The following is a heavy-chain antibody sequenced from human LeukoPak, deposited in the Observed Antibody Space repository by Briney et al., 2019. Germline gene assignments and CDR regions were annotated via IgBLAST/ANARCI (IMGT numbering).Heavy chain of an antibody. CDR2: IGTAGDT. V-gene: IGHV3-13*01. Sequence: PGGSLRLSCAASGFTFSSYDMHWVRQATGKGLEWVSAIGTAGDTYYPGSVKGRFTISRDNSKNTLYLQMSSLRAEDTAVYYCAKDRGDGYYDSSGYYYYYYYMDVWGKGTTVTISS. D-gene: IGHD3-22*01. CDR1: GFTFSSYD. J-gene: IGHJ6*03. CDR3: AKDRGDGYYDSSGYYYYYYYMDV.